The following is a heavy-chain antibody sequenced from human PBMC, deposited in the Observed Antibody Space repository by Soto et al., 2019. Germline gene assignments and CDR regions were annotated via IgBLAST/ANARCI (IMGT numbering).Heavy chain of an antibody. CDR2: IIPIFGTA. J-gene: IGHJ6*02. Sequence: QVQLVQSGAEVKKPGSSVKVSCKASGGTFSSYAISWVRQAPGQGLEWMGGIIPIFGTANYAQKFQGRVTITADESTSTAYMELSSLRSEDTAVYYCARDGVCSGGSCYSLGYCYYGMDVWGQGTTVTVSS. CDR1: GGTFSSYA. CDR3: ARDGVCSGGSCYSLGYCYYGMDV. D-gene: IGHD2-15*01. V-gene: IGHV1-69*12.